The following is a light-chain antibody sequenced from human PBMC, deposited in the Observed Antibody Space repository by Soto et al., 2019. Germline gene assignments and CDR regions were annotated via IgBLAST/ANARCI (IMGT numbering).Light chain of an antibody. V-gene: IGKV1-12*01. CDR2: ATS. Sequence: IQMTQSPSSVSASVGDRVTMTCRASQGVGGWLAWYQQKPGKVPKLLIYATSSLHSGVPSRFSGSGSGTDFTLSISSLQPEDFATYYCQQTHSLPYTFGQGTKVDIK. J-gene: IGKJ2*01. CDR3: QQTHSLPYT. CDR1: QGVGGW.